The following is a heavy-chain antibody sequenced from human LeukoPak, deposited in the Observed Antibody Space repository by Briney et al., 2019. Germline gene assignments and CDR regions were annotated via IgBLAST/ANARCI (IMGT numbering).Heavy chain of an antibody. CDR2: ISSSGSTI. J-gene: IGHJ4*02. Sequence: GGSLRLSCAASGFTFSDYYMSWIRQAPGKGLEWVSYISSSGSTIYYADSVKGRFTISRDNAKNSLYLQMNSLRAEDTAVYYCARDRNRFMTTVAFLDYWGQGTLVTVSP. CDR3: ARDRNRFMTTVAFLDY. CDR1: GFTFSDYY. V-gene: IGHV3-11*01. D-gene: IGHD4-11*01.